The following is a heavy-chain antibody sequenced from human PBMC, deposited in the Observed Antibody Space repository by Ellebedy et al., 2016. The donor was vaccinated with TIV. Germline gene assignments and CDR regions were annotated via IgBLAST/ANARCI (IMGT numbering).Heavy chain of an antibody. CDR3: ARGPDFSNWHDGSGVIYGVDV. V-gene: IGHV4-34*01. CDR1: GGSFSGYY. J-gene: IGHJ6*02. D-gene: IGHD3-22*01. CDR2: INEFGST. Sequence: MPSETLSLTCALYGGSFSGYYWNWIRQPPGKGLEWIAAINEFGSTNYNPSLKSRVTISVDTPKNEFSLKVRSVTAADAAVYYCARGPDFSNWHDGSGVIYGVDVWGQGTTVTVSS.